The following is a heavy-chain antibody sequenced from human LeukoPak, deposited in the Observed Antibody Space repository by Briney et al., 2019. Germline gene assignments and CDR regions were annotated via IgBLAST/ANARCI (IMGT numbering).Heavy chain of an antibody. D-gene: IGHD3-10*01. J-gene: IGHJ4*02. CDR2: INPSGGST. CDR1: GYTFTSYY. Sequence: GASVKVSCKASGYTFTSYYMHWVRQAPGQGLEWMGIINPSGGSTSYAQKFQGRVTMTRDTSTSTVYMELSSLRSEDTAVYYCARDSPRVYYGSGSYYKGLGYWGQGTLVTVSS. V-gene: IGHV1-46*01. CDR3: ARDSPRVYYGSGSYYKGLGY.